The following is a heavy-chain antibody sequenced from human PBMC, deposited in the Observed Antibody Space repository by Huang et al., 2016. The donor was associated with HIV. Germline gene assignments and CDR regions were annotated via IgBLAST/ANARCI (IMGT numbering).Heavy chain of an antibody. D-gene: IGHD3-3*01. CDR1: GGSISSSFYY. V-gene: IGHV4-39*01. Sequence: QVQLQESGRGLVKPSETLSLTCTVSGGSISSSFYYWGWIRQCPGKGLEWIGSRYYRVCTYDNPSLKSRVTISADTSNSQFSLKLTSVTAADSAVYYCVRHRPNYDFWSGYYPYFDDWGQGTLVTVSS. CDR2: RYYRVCT. J-gene: IGHJ4*02. CDR3: VRHRPNYDFWSGYYPYFDD.